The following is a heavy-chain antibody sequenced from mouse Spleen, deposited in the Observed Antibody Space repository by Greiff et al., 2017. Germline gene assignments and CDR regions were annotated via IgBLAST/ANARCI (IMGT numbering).Heavy chain of an antibody. Sequence: VQLVESGAELAKPGASVKLSCKASGYTFTSYWMHWVKQRPGQGLEWIGYINPSSGYTKYNQKFKDKATLTADKSSSTAYMQLSSLTYEDSAVYYCAREGTVRRAWFAYWGQGTLVTVSA. CDR3: AREGTVRRAWFAY. J-gene: IGHJ3*01. CDR2: INPSSGYT. CDR1: GYTFTSYW. D-gene: IGHD1-1*01. V-gene: IGHV1-7*01.